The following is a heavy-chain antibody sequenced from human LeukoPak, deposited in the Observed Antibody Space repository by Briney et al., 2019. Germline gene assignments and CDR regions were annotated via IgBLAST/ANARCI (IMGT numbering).Heavy chain of an antibody. D-gene: IGHD3-16*02. V-gene: IGHV3-23*01. Sequence: GGSLRLSCASSGFIFTNYAISWVRQPPRTGLEWIASVTVGGVNTHYPDSVKGRFTVSRDTSKKTFSLQMNSLSDEDTAIYYCARGTSPLDYWYFDLWGRGTLVTVSS. CDR1: GFIFTNYA. CDR3: ARGTSPLDYWYFDL. CDR2: VTVGGVNT. J-gene: IGHJ2*01.